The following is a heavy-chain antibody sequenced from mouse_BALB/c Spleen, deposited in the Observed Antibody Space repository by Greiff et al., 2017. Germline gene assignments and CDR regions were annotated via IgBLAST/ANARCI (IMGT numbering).Heavy chain of an antibody. V-gene: IGHV3-2*02. D-gene: IGHD2-1*01. Sequence: VQLQQSGPGLVKPSQSLSLTCTVTGYSITSDYAWNWIRQFPGNKLEWMGYISYSGSTSYNPSLKSRISITRDTSKNQFFLQLNSVTTEDTATYYCARSGNHWYFDVWGAGTTVTVSS. CDR2: ISYSGST. CDR3: ARSGNHWYFDV. J-gene: IGHJ1*01. CDR1: GYSITSDYA.